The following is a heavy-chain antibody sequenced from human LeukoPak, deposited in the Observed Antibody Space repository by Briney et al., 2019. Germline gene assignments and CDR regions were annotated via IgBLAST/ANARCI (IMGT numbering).Heavy chain of an antibody. CDR3: ARVRAEDGCFDR. V-gene: IGHV6-1*01. CDR1: GDSVSSNSAA. Sequence: SQTLSLTCAISGDSVSSNSAAWNWIRQSPSRGLEWLSRTYYRSKWYNDYAVSVKSRITINPDTSKNQLSLQLSAVTLEDTAVYYCARVRAEDGCFDRWGQGTLVTVSS. CDR2: TYYRSKWYN. J-gene: IGHJ5*02. D-gene: IGHD6-13*01.